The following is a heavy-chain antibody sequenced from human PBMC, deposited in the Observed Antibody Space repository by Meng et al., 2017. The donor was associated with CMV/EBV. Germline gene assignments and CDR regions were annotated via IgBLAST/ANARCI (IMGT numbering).Heavy chain of an antibody. Sequence: QVQLVQSGVEVTKAGASVKVSCKASGYTFTGYGISWVRQAPGQGLEWMGWISVYNGHTNFAQNLQGRVTMTTDTSTSTAYVELRSLRSDDTAIYYCARGVPLGIIYSFDYWGQGTLVTVSS. V-gene: IGHV1-18*01. D-gene: IGHD2-21*01. J-gene: IGHJ4*01. CDR1: GYTFTGYG. CDR2: ISVYNGHT. CDR3: ARGVPLGIIYSFDY.